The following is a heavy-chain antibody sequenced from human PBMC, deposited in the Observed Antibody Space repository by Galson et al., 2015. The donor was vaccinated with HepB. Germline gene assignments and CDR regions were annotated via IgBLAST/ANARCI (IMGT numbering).Heavy chain of an antibody. CDR2: ISAYNGNT. V-gene: IGHV1-18*04. J-gene: IGHJ4*02. CDR1: GYTFTSYG. CDR3: ARDSDPLISVAGTVSDY. Sequence: SVKVSCKASGYTFTSYGISWVRQAPGQGLEWMGWISAYNGNTNYAQKLQGRVTMTTDTSTSTAYMELRSLRSDDTAAYYCARDSDPLISVAGTVSDYWGQGTLVTVSS. D-gene: IGHD6-19*01.